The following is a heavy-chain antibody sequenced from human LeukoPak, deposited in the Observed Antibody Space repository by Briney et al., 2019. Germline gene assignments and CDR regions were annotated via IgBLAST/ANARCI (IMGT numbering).Heavy chain of an antibody. CDR3: AKDSTLRGITMVRGATNYFDY. J-gene: IGHJ4*02. CDR1: GFTFSSYG. Sequence: QPGGPLRLSCAASGFTFSSYGMSWVRQAPGKGLEWVSAISGSGGSIYYADSVKGRFTIYRDNSKNTLYLQMNSLRAEDTAVYYCAKDSTLRGITMVRGATNYFDYWGQGTLVTVSS. V-gene: IGHV3-23*01. CDR2: ISGSGGSI. D-gene: IGHD3-10*01.